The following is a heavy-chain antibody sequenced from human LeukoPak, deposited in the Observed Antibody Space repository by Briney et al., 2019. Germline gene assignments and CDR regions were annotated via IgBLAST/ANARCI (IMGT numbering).Heavy chain of an antibody. D-gene: IGHD3-16*02. CDR3: ARDKLGLGELSLYDQ. CDR1: GYTLTGYY. Sequence: ASVKVSCKASGYTLTGYYMQCVRQAPGQGLEWMGWMNPNSGGTKYAQKFQGRVTMTRDTSISTAYMELSRLRSDDTAMYYCARDKLGLGELSLYDQWGQGTLVTVFS. CDR2: MNPNSGGT. V-gene: IGHV1-2*02. J-gene: IGHJ5*02.